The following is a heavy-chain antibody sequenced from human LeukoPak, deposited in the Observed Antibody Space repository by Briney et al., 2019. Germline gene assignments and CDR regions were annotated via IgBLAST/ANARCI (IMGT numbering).Heavy chain of an antibody. CDR3: ARDTKDSGNYYWFDP. CDR1: GYTFTSYD. V-gene: IGHV1-18*01. CDR2: MNPNSGNT. Sequence: ASVKVSCKASGYTFTSYDINWVRQATGQGLEWMGWMNPNSGNTNYAQKLQGRVTMTTDTSTSTAYMELRSLRSDDTAVYYCARDTKDSGNYYWFDPWGQGTLVTVSS. J-gene: IGHJ5*02. D-gene: IGHD1-26*01.